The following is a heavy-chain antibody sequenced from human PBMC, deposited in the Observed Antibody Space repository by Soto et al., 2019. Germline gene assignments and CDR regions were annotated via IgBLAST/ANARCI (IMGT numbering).Heavy chain of an antibody. CDR3: ARGEIVLGAPIDS. CDR1: GDAISGSNS. CDR2: IYHSGST. Sequence: QVHLQESASGLVKPSQTLSLTCVVSGDAISGSNSWHWVRRPPGEGLEWLGYIYHSGSTHYNPSLWGRFTMSVDTSRNLVSLTLTDVTAADTAVYYCARGEIVLGAPIDSWGQGALVSV. D-gene: IGHD2-8*02. J-gene: IGHJ4*02. V-gene: IGHV4-30-2*01.